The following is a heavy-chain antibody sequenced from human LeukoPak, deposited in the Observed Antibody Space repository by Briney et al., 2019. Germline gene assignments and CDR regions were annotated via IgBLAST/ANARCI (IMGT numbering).Heavy chain of an antibody. CDR2: INPSGGST. CDR1: GYTFTSYY. CDR3: ARAGIITIFGVVIRRMENWFDP. J-gene: IGHJ5*02. V-gene: IGHV1-46*01. Sequence: ASVKVSCKASGYTFTSYYMHWVRQAPGQGLEWMGIINPSGGSTSYAQEFQGRVTMTRDMSTSTVYMELSRLRSDDTAVYYCARAGIITIFGVVIRRMENWFDPWGQGTLVTVSS. D-gene: IGHD3-3*01.